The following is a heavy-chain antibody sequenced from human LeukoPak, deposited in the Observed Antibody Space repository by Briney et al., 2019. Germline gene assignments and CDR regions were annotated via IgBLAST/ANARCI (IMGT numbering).Heavy chain of an antibody. CDR1: GGSFSGYY. CDR2: INHSGST. CDR3: ARGKPGYSSGGYPPRWFGP. V-gene: IGHV4-34*01. D-gene: IGHD6-19*01. J-gene: IGHJ5*02. Sequence: SETLSLTCAVYGGSFSGYYWSWIRQPPGKGLEWIGEINHSGSTNYNPSLKSRVTISVDTSKNQFSLKLSSVTAADTAVYYCARGKPGYSSGGYPPRWFGPWGQGTLVTVSS.